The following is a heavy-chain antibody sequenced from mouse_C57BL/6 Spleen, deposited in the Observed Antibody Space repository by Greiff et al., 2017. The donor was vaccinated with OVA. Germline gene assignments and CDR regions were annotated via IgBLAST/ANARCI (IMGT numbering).Heavy chain of an antibody. CDR2: INPNNGGT. V-gene: IGHV1-18*01. CDR1: GYTFTDYN. D-gene: IGHD1-1*01. Sequence: VQLQQSGPELVKPGASVKIPCKASGYTFTDYNMDWVKQSHGKSLEWIGDINPNNGGTIYNQKFKGKATLTVDKSSSTAYMELRSLTSEDTAVYYCARSRDYYGSSPFDYWGQGTTLTVSS. J-gene: IGHJ2*01. CDR3: ARSRDYYGSSPFDY.